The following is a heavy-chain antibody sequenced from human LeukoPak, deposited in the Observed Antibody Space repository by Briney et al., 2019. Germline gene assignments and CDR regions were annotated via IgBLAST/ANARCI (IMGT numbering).Heavy chain of an antibody. V-gene: IGHV5-51*01. D-gene: IGHD3-10*01. CDR1: GYRFTNYW. J-gene: IGHJ6*03. CDR2: IYPGDSDT. Sequence: GESLKISCKGSGYRFTNYWIGWVRQMPGKGLEWMGIIYPGDSDTRYSPSFQGQVTISADKSISTAYLQWSSLKASDTAMYYCARTHSYGSGSYYYYYMDVWGKGTTVTVSS. CDR3: ARTHSYGSGSYYYYYMDV.